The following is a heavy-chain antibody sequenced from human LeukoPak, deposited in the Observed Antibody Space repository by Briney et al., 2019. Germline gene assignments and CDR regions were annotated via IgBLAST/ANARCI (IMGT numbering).Heavy chain of an antibody. V-gene: IGHV3-74*01. Sequence: PGGSLRLSCAASGFTFSTYWMHWVRQAPGKGLVWVSRINSDGSSATYADFLKGRFTISRDNAKSTLYLQMNSLRAEDTAVYYCASVRLIAGTWVDYWGQGTLVTVSS. J-gene: IGHJ4*02. D-gene: IGHD1-20*01. CDR1: GFTFSTYW. CDR2: INSDGSSA. CDR3: ASVRLIAGTWVDY.